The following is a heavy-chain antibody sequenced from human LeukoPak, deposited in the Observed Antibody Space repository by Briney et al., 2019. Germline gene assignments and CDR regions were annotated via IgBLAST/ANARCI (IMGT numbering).Heavy chain of an antibody. J-gene: IGHJ3*01. Sequence: PGGSLRLSCTASGFTFRDYAMHWVRQAPGKGLEWVALISTDSINKYYADSVAGRFTVSRDDPNNTLFLHLDTLKTEDTAVYFCARRPRGYALDVWGQGTMVTVS. V-gene: IGHV3-30*04. CDR3: ARRPRGYALDV. CDR2: ISTDSINK. CDR1: GFTFRDYA.